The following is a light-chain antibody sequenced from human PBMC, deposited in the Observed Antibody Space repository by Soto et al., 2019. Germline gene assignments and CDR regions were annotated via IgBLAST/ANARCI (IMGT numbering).Light chain of an antibody. CDR3: QQYNSYPLT. J-gene: IGKJ4*01. CDR2: DVS. Sequence: DIQMTQSPSTLSASVGDRVTITCRASQSISSWLAWYQQKPGKAPKLLIYDVSSLESGVPSRFSGSGSGTELTLTISSLQPDDFATYYCQQYNSYPLTFGGGTKVEIK. CDR1: QSISSW. V-gene: IGKV1-5*01.